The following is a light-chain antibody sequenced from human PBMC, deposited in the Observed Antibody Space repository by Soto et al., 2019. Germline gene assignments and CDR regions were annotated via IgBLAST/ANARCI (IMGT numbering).Light chain of an antibody. CDR3: SSYTSTSTPVV. CDR1: SSDVGGYNY. Sequence: QSALTQPRSVSGSPGQSVTISCTGTSSDVGGYNYVSWYQQYPGKAPKLIIYDVSNRPSGISNRFSGSKSGNAASLTISGLQAEDEADYYCSSYTSTSTPVVFGGGTKLTVL. J-gene: IGLJ2*01. CDR2: DVS. V-gene: IGLV2-14*01.